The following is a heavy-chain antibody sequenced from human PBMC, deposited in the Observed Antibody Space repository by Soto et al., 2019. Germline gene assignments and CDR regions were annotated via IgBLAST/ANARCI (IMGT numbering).Heavy chain of an antibody. J-gene: IGHJ6*02. Sequence: ASVKVSCKASGYTFTSYYMHWVRQAPGQGLEWMGIINPSGGSTSYAQKFQGRVTMTRDTSTSTVYMELSSLRSEDTAVYYCAREGITGTTTHYYYGMDVWGQGTTVTVSS. V-gene: IGHV1-46*01. CDR1: GYTFTSYY. CDR2: INPSGGST. D-gene: IGHD1-7*01. CDR3: AREGITGTTTHYYYGMDV.